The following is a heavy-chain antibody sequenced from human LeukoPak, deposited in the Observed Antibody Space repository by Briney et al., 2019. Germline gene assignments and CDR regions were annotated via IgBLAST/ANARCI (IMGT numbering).Heavy chain of an antibody. V-gene: IGHV3-11*04. CDR2: ISSSGSTI. CDR3: ARTGYSSSYYKFRFDY. CDR1: GFTFSDYY. J-gene: IGHJ4*02. Sequence: GGSLRLSCAASGFTFSDYYMSWIRQAPGKGLEWVSYISSSGSTIYYADSVKGRFTISRDNAKNSLYLQMNSLRAEDTAVYYCARTGYSSSYYKFRFDYWGQGTLVTVSS. D-gene: IGHD6-13*01.